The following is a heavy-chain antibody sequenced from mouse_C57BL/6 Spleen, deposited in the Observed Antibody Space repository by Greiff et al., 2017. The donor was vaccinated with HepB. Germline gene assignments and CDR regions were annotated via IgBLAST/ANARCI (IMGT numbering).Heavy chain of an antibody. J-gene: IGHJ2*01. Sequence: QVQLQQSGAELVRPGASVTLSCKASGYTFTDYEMHWVKQTPVHGLEWIGAIDPETGGTAYNQKFKGKAILTADKSSSTAYMELRSLTSEDSAVYYCTRGSSGYSFDYWGQGTTLTVSS. V-gene: IGHV1-15*01. CDR1: GYTFTDYE. CDR2: IDPETGGT. CDR3: TRGSSGYSFDY. D-gene: IGHD3-2*02.